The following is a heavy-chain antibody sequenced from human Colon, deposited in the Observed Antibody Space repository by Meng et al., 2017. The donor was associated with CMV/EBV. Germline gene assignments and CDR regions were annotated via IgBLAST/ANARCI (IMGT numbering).Heavy chain of an antibody. CDR1: GYVFYLYG. CDR2: ISADNRYT. J-gene: IGHJ4*02. CDR3: ARVYEYSSSWGSDY. Sequence: VQLVQAGAEVKKPRASVKLSCKSSGYVFYLYGISWVRQAPGQGLEWMGWISADNRYTSYAQKLEGRVTMTRDTSTSTAYMELRSLRSDDTAVYYCARVYEYSSSWGSDYWGQGTLVTVSS. V-gene: IGHV1-18*01. D-gene: IGHD6-6*01.